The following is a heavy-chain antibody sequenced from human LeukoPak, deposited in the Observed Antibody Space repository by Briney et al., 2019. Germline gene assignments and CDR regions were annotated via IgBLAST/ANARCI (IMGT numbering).Heavy chain of an antibody. CDR2: INSDGGST. CDR3: ARRIQGMAPYFFDS. V-gene: IGHV3-74*01. CDR1: GFTFSSYW. J-gene: IGHJ4*02. Sequence: GGSLRLSCAASGFTFSSYWMHRVRQAPGKGLVWVSRINSDGGSTSYADSVKGRFTISRDNAKNTLYLQMNSLRAEDTAVYYCARRIQGMAPYFFDSWGQGTLVTVSS. D-gene: IGHD5-24*01.